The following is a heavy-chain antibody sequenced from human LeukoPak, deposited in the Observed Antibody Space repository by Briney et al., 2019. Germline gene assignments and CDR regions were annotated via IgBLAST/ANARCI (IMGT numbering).Heavy chain of an antibody. CDR1: GFTFSNYA. D-gene: IGHD5/OR15-5a*01. J-gene: IGHJ6*03. CDR2: SRGSGGDT. Sequence: GGSLRLSCAASGFTFSNYAMSWVRQAPGKGLEWVSASRGSGGDTFYADSVKGRFTISRDNSKNTLYLQMNSLRAEDTAVYYCAKCLNYYYFYMDVWGKGTTVTVSS. CDR3: AKCLNYYYFYMDV. V-gene: IGHV3-23*01.